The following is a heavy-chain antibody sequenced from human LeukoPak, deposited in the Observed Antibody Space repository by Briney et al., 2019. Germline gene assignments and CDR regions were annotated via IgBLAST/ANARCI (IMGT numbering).Heavy chain of an antibody. V-gene: IGHV4-39*01. J-gene: IGHJ4*02. CDR3: ARHSSRGYNWNYIG. D-gene: IGHD1-7*01. Sequence: PSETLSLTCTVSGGSISSSSYYWGWIRQPPGKGLEWIGSIYYSGSTYYNPSLKSRVTISVDTSKNQFSLKLSSVTAADTAVYYCARHSSRGYNWNYIGWGQGTLVTVSS. CDR1: GGSISSSSYY. CDR2: IYYSGST.